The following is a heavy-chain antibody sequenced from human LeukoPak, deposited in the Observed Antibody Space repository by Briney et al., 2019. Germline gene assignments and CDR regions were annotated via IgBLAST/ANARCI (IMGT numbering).Heavy chain of an antibody. V-gene: IGHV1-69*13. CDR2: IIPIFGTA. CDR3: ARGGAGLRYFDWLLYY. D-gene: IGHD3-9*01. Sequence: SVKDSCKASRGTFSSYAISWVRQAPGQGLEWMGGIIPIFGTANNAQKLQGRVTITPDESTSTAYMELSSVRAEDTAVYYCARGGAGLRYFDWLLYYWGQGTLVTVSS. J-gene: IGHJ4*02. CDR1: RGTFSSYA.